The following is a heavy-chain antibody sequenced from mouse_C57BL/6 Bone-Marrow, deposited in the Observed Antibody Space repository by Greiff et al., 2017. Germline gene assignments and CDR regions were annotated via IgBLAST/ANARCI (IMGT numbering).Heavy chain of an antibody. V-gene: IGHV1-9*01. D-gene: IGHD1-1*01. CDR1: GYTFTGYW. J-gene: IGHJ2*01. CDR2: ILPGSGST. Sequence: VQLQESGAELMKPGASVKLSCKATGYTFTGYWIEWVKQRPGHGLEWIGEILPGSGSTNSNEKFKGKATFTADTSSNTAYMQLSSLTTEDSAIYYCARRSLGYYYGSSHYFDYWGQGTTLTVSS. CDR3: ARRSLGYYYGSSHYFDY.